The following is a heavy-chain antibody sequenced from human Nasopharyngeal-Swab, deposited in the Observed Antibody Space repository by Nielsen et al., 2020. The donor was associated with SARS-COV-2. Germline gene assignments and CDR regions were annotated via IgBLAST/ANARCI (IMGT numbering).Heavy chain of an antibody. CDR2: ISSSSSYI. V-gene: IGHV3-21*01. Sequence: VRQAPGKGLEWVSSISSSSSYIYYADSVKGRFTISRDNAKNSLYLQMNSLRAEDTAVYYCAREMRRYDFWSGYYTDYWGQGTLVTVSS. J-gene: IGHJ4*02. CDR3: AREMRRYDFWSGYYTDY. D-gene: IGHD3-3*01.